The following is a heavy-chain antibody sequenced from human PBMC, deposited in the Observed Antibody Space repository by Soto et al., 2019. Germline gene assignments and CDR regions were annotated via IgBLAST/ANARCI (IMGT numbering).Heavy chain of an antibody. CDR3: TREAGYCSRTSCYRRAFDS. Sequence: EVQLVESGGDLVQPGGSLRLSCAASGFTFSSHWMHWVRRVPGKGLVWVSHINTDGGITGYADSVKGRFTISRDNAKNTLYLQMTGLRVEDTSVYYCTREAGYCSRTSCYRRAFDSWGQWTMVTV. V-gene: IGHV3-74*01. J-gene: IGHJ3*02. D-gene: IGHD2-2*01. CDR2: INTDGGIT. CDR1: GFTFSSHW.